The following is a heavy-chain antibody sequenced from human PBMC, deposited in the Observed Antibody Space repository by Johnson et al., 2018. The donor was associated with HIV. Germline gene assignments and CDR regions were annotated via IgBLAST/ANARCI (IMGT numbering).Heavy chain of an antibody. CDR2: ISYDGTNK. J-gene: IGHJ3*02. Sequence: QVQLVESGGGAVQPGRSLRLSCAASGVTFSTYAMHWVRQTPGKGLEWVAIISYDGTNKYYADSVKGRFTISRDNSKNTLYLQMNSLRAEDTAVYYCASLPIAARPPTDAFDIWGQGTMVTVSS. CDR1: GVTFSTYA. CDR3: ASLPIAARPPTDAFDI. V-gene: IGHV3-30*04. D-gene: IGHD6-6*01.